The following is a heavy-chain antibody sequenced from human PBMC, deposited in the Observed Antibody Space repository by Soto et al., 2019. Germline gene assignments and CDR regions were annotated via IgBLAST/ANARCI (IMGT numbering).Heavy chain of an antibody. CDR2: IYYSGST. Sequence: QVQLQESGPGLVKPSETLSLTCTVSGGSISSYYWSWIRQPPGKGLEWIGYIYYSGSTNYNPSLKSRVTISVDKFKNQFSLKLSSVNAADTAVYYCARDGGVFDYWGQGTLVTVSS. CDR3: ARDGGVFDY. V-gene: IGHV4-59*01. J-gene: IGHJ4*02. CDR1: GGSISSYY. D-gene: IGHD3-16*01.